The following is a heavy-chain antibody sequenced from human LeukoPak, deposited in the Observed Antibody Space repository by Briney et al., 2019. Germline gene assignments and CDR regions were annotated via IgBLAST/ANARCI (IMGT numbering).Heavy chain of an antibody. V-gene: IGHV1-69*01. CDR3: ARDGVYGDYGPYYFDY. J-gene: IGHJ4*02. CDR1: GGTFSSYA. D-gene: IGHD4-17*01. Sequence: GSSVKVSCKASGGTFSSYAISWVRQAPGQGLEWMGGIIPIFGTANYAQKFQGRVTITADESTSTAYMELSSLRSEDTAVYYCARDGVYGDYGPYYFDYWGQGTLVTVSS. CDR2: IIPIFGTA.